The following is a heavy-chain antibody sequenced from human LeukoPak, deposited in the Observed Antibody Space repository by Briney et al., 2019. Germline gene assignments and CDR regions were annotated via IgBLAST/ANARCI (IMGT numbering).Heavy chain of an antibody. CDR1: GYSFTSYW. J-gene: IGHJ4*02. V-gene: IGHV5-51*01. D-gene: IGHD3-22*01. Sequence: GECLKISCKGSGYSFTSYWIGWVRQMPGKGLEWMGIIYPGDSDTRYSPSFQGQVTISADKSISTAYLQWSSLKASDTAMYYCARRRDSSGWGLYYFDYWGQGTLVTVSS. CDR2: IYPGDSDT. CDR3: ARRRDSSGWGLYYFDY.